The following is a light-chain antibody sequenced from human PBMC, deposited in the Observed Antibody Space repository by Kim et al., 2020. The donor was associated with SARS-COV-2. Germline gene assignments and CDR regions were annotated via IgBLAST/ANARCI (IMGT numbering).Light chain of an antibody. Sequence: GQSITITCTGTRSEVGAYNYVSWYQHHPGKAPKLMIFDVNNRPSGLSNRFSGSKSGNTASLTISGLQAEDEADYYCSSYATTRSYVFGTGTKVTVL. CDR1: RSEVGAYNY. J-gene: IGLJ1*01. CDR3: SSYATTRSYV. CDR2: DVN. V-gene: IGLV2-14*03.